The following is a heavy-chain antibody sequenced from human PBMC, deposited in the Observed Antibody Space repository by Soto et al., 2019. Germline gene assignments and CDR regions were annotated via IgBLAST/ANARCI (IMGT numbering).Heavy chain of an antibody. CDR2: INAGNGNT. V-gene: IGHV1-3*01. CDR3: AMMRRVECCMFV. J-gene: IGHJ6*02. Sequence: ASVKVSCKASGYTFTSYAMHWVRQAPGQRLEWMGWINAGNGNTKYSQKFQGRVTITRDTSASTAYMELSSLRSEDTAVYYCAMMRRVECCMFVWGQGTLGPVS. D-gene: IGHD3-3*01. CDR1: GYTFTSYA.